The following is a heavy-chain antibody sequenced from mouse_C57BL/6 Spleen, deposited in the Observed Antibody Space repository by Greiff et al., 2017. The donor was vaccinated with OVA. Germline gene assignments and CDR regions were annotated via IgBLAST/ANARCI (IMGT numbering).Heavy chain of an antibody. CDR2: INPSNGGT. CDR1: GYTFTSYW. CDR3: AREGLERDYFDY. V-gene: IGHV1-53*01. Sequence: QVQLQQSGTELVKPGASVKLSCKASGYTFTSYWMHWVKQRPGQGLEWIGNINPSNGGTTYNEKFKSKATLTVDKSSSTAYMQLSSLTSEDSAVYYCAREGLERDYFDYWGQGTTLTVSS. J-gene: IGHJ2*01. D-gene: IGHD3-3*01.